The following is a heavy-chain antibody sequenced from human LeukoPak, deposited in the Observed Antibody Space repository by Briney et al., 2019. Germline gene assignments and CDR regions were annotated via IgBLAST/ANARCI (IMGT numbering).Heavy chain of an antibody. CDR1: GGTFSSYA. D-gene: IGHD2-15*01. CDR2: IIPILGIA. J-gene: IGHJ4*02. Sequence: GSSVKVSCKASGGTFSSYATSWVRQAPGQGLEWMGRIIPILGIANYAQKFQGRVTITADKSTSTAYMELSSLRSDDTAVYYCARTSRTVVVVAADYWGQGTLVTVSS. CDR3: ARTSRTVVVVAADY. V-gene: IGHV1-69*04.